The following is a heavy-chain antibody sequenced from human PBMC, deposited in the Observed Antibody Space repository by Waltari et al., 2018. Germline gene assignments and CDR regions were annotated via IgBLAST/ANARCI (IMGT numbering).Heavy chain of an antibody. J-gene: IGHJ5*02. V-gene: IGHV3-23*01. CDR2: IKDSGTIT. D-gene: IGHD3-10*01. CDR1: GFTFKSYV. CDR3: AKNSPYGTTWFGGVDP. Sequence: EVQLLESGGGLIQPGGSLRLSCAASGFTFKSYVMSWVRQAPGKGIEWVSSIKDSGTITDDDDSVKGRFTISRDNSKNTLYLQMNSLRAEDTAVYYCAKNSPYGTTWFGGVDPWGQGTLVTVSS.